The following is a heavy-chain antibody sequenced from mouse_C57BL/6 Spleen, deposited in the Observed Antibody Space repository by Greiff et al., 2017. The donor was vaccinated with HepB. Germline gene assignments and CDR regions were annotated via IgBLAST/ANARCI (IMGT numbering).Heavy chain of an antibody. CDR3: ARGYYPYAMDY. D-gene: IGHD2-3*01. Sequence: DVQLVESGGGLVKPGGSLKLSCAASGFTFSDYGMHWVRQAPEKGLEWVAYISSGSSTIYYADTVKGRFTISRDNAENTLFLQMTSLRSEDTAMYYCARGYYPYAMDYWGQGTSVTVSS. V-gene: IGHV5-17*01. CDR1: GFTFSDYG. CDR2: ISSGSSTI. J-gene: IGHJ4*01.